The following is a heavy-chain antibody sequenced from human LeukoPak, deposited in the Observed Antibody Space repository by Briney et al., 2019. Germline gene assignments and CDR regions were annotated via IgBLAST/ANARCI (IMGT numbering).Heavy chain of an antibody. CDR2: LSGSGRAT. J-gene: IGHJ5*02. Sequence: TGGSLRLSCVASEFTFSSYNMIWVRQAPGKGLEWVSGLSGSGRATYYAHSVKGRFTISRENSKNAMFLQMNSLRVDDTAVYYCARQRVMLTGTGGTWIDPWGQGTLVTVSS. CDR3: ARQRVMLTGTGGTWIDP. CDR1: EFTFSSYN. V-gene: IGHV3-23*01. D-gene: IGHD1/OR15-1a*01.